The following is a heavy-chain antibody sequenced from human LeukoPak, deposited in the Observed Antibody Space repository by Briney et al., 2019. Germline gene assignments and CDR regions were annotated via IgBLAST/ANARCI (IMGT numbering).Heavy chain of an antibody. CDR1: GGSISSYY. V-gene: IGHV4-4*07. CDR2: IHTSGST. CDR3: ARLGDYYDSSGYYANQGFDC. J-gene: IGHJ4*02. D-gene: IGHD3-22*01. Sequence: SETLSLTCTLAGGSISSYYWSWIRQPAGKGLEWIGRIHTSGSTNYNPSLKSRVTISVDTSKNQFSLKLSSVTAADTAVYYCARLGDYYDSSGYYANQGFDCWGQGTLVTVSS.